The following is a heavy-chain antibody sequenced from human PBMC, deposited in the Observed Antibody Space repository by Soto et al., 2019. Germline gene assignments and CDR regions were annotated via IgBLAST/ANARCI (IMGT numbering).Heavy chain of an antibody. V-gene: IGHV3-30*18. D-gene: IGHD3-22*01. CDR1: GFTFSSYG. Sequence: HPGGSLRLSCAASGFTFSSYGMHWVRQAPGKGLEWVAVISYDGSNKYYADSVKGRFTISRDNSKNTLYLQMNSLRAEDTAVYYCAKDRYDSSRRAYGMAVWGQGTTVTVSS. CDR3: AKDRYDSSRRAYGMAV. CDR2: ISYDGSNK. J-gene: IGHJ6*02.